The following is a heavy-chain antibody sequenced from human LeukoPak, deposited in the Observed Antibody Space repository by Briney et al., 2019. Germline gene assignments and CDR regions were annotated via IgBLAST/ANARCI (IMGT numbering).Heavy chain of an antibody. V-gene: IGHV3-53*01. Sequence: GGSLRLSCSASGFTFSNYAMYWVRQAPGKGLEWVSVIHSGGSTYYADSVKGRFTISRDNSKNTLYLQMNSLRTEDTAVYYCARDYDSWGQGTLVTVSS. CDR3: ARDYDS. D-gene: IGHD3-3*01. J-gene: IGHJ5*02. CDR1: GFTFSNYA. CDR2: IHSGGST.